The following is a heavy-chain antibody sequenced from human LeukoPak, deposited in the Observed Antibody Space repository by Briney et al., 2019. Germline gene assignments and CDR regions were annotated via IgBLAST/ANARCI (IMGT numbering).Heavy chain of an antibody. CDR1: GGSFSGYY. V-gene: IGHV4-34*01. D-gene: IGHD4-17*01. Sequence: SETLSLTCAVYGGSFSGYYWSWIRQPPGKGLEWIGEINHSGSTNYNPSLKSRVTISVDTSKNQFSLKLSSVTAADTAVYYCARTRTTVTTVYYYYMDAWGKGTTVTVSS. CDR3: ARTRTTVTTVYYYYMDA. CDR2: INHSGST. J-gene: IGHJ6*03.